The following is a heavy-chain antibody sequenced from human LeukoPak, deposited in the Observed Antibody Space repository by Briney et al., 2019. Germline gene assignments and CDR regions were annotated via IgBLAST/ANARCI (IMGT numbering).Heavy chain of an antibody. CDR1: GFTFSRHS. CDR3: ARLGGDY. V-gene: IGHV3-21*01. D-gene: IGHD1-26*01. CDR2: ISTSSSYI. Sequence: GGSLRLSCAASGFTFSRHSMNWVRQAPGKGLEWVSSISTSSSYIDYADSVKGRFTIFRDNAKNSLYLQMNSLRAGDTAVYYCARLGGDYWGQGTLVTVSS. J-gene: IGHJ4*02.